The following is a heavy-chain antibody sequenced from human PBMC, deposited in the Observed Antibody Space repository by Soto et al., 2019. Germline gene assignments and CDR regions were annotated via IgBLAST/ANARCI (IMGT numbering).Heavy chain of an antibody. Sequence: GASVKVSCKASGYTFTGYYMHWVRQAPGQGLEWMGWINPNSGGTNYAQKFQGWVTMTRDTSISTAYMELSRLRSDDTAVYYCARAPPTPSSGWFDYWGQGTTVTVSS. CDR1: GYTFTGYY. D-gene: IGHD6-19*01. V-gene: IGHV1-2*04. J-gene: IGHJ4*03. CDR3: ARAPPTPSSGWFDY. CDR2: INPNSGGT.